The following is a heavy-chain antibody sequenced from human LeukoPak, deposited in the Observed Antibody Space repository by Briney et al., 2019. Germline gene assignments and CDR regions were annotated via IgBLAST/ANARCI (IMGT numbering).Heavy chain of an antibody. J-gene: IGHJ6*02. V-gene: IGHV1-18*01. CDR1: GYTFTSYG. CDR3: ARDGYCSSTSCRLYYYYGMDV. D-gene: IGHD2-2*03. CDR2: ISAYNGNT. Sequence: ASVKVSCKASGYTFTSYGISWVRQAPGQGLKWMGWISAYNGNTNYAQKLQGRVTMTTDTSTSTAYMELRSLRSDDTAVYYCARDGYCSSTSCRLYYYYGMDVWGQGTTVTVSS.